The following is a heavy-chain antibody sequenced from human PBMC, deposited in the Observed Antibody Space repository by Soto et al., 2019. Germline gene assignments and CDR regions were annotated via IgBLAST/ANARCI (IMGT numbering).Heavy chain of an antibody. V-gene: IGHV4-39*02. CDR1: GGSLSSNMYY. CDR3: ARPQTGHSGGSQFDP. D-gene: IGHD6-19*01. CDR2: LLFSGNT. J-gene: IGHJ5*02. Sequence: PSETLSLPCTVPGGSLSSNMYYWGWIRQAPGKGLERIRYLLFSGNTYYNPSLKSRVTIPVDTSMNHFSLKLRSVTAADTAVYYCARPQTGHSGGSQFDPWGQGTLVTVSS.